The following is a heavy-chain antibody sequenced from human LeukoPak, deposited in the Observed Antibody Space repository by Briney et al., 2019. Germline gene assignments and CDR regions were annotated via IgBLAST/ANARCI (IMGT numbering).Heavy chain of an antibody. Sequence: SVNVSCKACGGTFSSYAISWVRQAPGQGLEWMGRIIPILGIANYAQKFQGRVTITADKSTSTAYMELSSLRSEDTAVYYCARVDTAMVIDYWGQGTLVTVSS. D-gene: IGHD5-18*01. CDR2: IIPILGIA. V-gene: IGHV1-69*04. J-gene: IGHJ4*02. CDR3: ARVDTAMVIDY. CDR1: GGTFSSYA.